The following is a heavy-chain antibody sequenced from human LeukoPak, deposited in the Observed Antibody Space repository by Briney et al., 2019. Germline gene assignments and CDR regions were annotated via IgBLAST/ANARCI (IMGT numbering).Heavy chain of an antibody. V-gene: IGHV3-7*04. J-gene: IGHJ4*02. Sequence: GGSLRLSCAASGFTISFYWMSWVRQAPGKGLEWVANINQVASEKNYVDSVKGRFTISRDNAKNSLYLQMNSVRADDTAMYYCVRDGGYYGPDSWGQGALVSVSS. CDR1: GFTISFYW. CDR3: VRDGGYYGPDS. CDR2: INQVASEK. D-gene: IGHD3-10*01.